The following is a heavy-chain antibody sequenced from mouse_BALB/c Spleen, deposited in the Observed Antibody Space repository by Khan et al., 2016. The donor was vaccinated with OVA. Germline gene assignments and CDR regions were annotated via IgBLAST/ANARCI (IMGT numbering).Heavy chain of an antibody. CDR3: TRDRNYYGSSFYFDY. V-gene: IGHV5-6-4*01. D-gene: IGHD1-1*01. J-gene: IGHJ2*01. Sequence: EVELVESGGGLVKPGGSLKLSCAASGFAFSSYSMSWVRQTPEKRLEWVATITSGGSYTYYPDRVQGRFTISRDNAKNTLYLQMSSLKSEDTAMYYCTRDRNYYGSSFYFDYWGQGTTLTVSS. CDR2: ITSGGSYT. CDR1: GFAFSSYS.